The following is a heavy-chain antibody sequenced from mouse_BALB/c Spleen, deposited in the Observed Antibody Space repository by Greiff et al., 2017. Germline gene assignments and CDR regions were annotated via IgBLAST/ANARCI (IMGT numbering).Heavy chain of an antibody. V-gene: IGHV3-6*02. Sequence: DVQLQESGPGLVKPSQSLSLTCSVTGYSITSGYYWNWIRQFPGNKLEWMGYISYDGSNNYNPSLKNRISITRDTSKNQFFLKLNSVTTEDTATYYCAREGDYYGPRFDYWGQGTTLTVSS. D-gene: IGHD1-2*01. CDR2: ISYDGSN. J-gene: IGHJ2*01. CDR1: GYSITSGYY. CDR3: AREGDYYGPRFDY.